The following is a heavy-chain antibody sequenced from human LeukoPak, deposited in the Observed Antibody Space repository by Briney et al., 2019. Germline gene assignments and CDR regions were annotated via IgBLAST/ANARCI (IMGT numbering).Heavy chain of an antibody. Sequence: GGSLRLSCAASGFTFSSYEMNWVRQAPGKGLEWVSYISSSGSTIYYADSVKGRFTISRDNAKNSLYLQTNSLRAEDTAMYYCARDYGDNVGGMHYWGQGTLVTVSS. CDR2: ISSSGSTI. CDR3: ARDYGDNVGGMHY. D-gene: IGHD4-17*01. CDR1: GFTFSSYE. V-gene: IGHV3-48*03. J-gene: IGHJ4*02.